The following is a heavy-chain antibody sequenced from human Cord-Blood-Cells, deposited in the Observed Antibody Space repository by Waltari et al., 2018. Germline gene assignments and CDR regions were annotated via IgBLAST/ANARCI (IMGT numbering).Heavy chain of an antibody. V-gene: IGHV4-34*01. J-gene: IGHJ4*02. Sequence: QVQLQQWGAGLLKPSETLSLTCAVYGGSFSGYYWSWIRQPPGKGLEWIGEINHSGSTNYNPSLKSRVTISVDTSKNQFSLKLSSVTAAVTAVYYCARGSSSWYFDYWGQGTLVTVSS. D-gene: IGHD6-13*01. CDR3: ARGSSSWYFDY. CDR2: INHSGST. CDR1: GGSFSGYY.